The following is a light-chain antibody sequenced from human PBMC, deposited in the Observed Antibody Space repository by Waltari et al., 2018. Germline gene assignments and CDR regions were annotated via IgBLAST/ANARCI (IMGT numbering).Light chain of an antibody. CDR3: QQFDNLVYT. CDR1: HDISNY. V-gene: IGKV1-33*01. J-gene: IGKJ2*01. CDR2: DAS. Sequence: DIQMTQSPSSLSASVGDRVTITCQASHDISNYLNWYQQKPGKAPKLLIYDASNLETGVPARLRGSGSGTDFSFTISSLQPEDIATYYCQQFDNLVYTFGQGTKLEIK.